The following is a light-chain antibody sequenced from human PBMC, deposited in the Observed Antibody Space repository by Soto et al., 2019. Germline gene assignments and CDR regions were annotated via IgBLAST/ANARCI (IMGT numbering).Light chain of an antibody. Sequence: QSVLTQPPSASGTPGPRVTISCSGSSSTIGSHPVDWYQHLPGMAPKLLIYSTDQRPSGITDRFSGSKSGTSASLAISGLQSEDEADYYCAAWDDSLKGWVFGGGTKLTVL. CDR3: AAWDDSLKGWV. CDR2: STD. J-gene: IGLJ3*02. CDR1: SSTIGSHP. V-gene: IGLV1-44*01.